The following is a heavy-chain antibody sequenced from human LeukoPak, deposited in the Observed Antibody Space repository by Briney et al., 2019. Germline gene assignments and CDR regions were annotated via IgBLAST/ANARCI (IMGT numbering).Heavy chain of an antibody. CDR2: INPNSGGT. D-gene: IGHD3-9*01. CDR3: ARDNYDILTGYYPHETPPQEY. J-gene: IGHJ4*02. V-gene: IGHV1-2*02. CDR1: GYTFTGYY. Sequence: GASVKVSCKASGYTFTGYYMHWVRQAPGQGLEWMGWINPNSGGTNYAQKFQGRVTMTRDTSISTAYMELSRLRSDDTAVYYCARDNYDILTGYYPHETPPQEYWGQGTLVTVSS.